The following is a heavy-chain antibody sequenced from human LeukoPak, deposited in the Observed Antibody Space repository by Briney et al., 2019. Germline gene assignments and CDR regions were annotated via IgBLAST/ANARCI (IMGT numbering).Heavy chain of an antibody. CDR3: AREDYYDSKRGGVV. J-gene: IGHJ4*02. Sequence: SVKVSCKASGGTFSSYAISWVRQAPGQGLEWMGGIIPIFGTANYAQKFQGRVTVTTDESTSTAYMELSSLRSEDTAVYYCAREDYYDSKRGGVVWGQGTLVTVSS. CDR2: IIPIFGTA. V-gene: IGHV1-69*05. CDR1: GGTFSSYA. D-gene: IGHD3-22*01.